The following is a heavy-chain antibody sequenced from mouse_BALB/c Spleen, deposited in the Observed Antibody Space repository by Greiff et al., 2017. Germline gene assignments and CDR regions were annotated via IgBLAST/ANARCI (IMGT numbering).Heavy chain of an antibody. CDR3: ARGHYYGSSYYFDY. Sequence: EVQGVESGGGLVKPGGSLKLSCAASGFTFSSYAMSWVRQTPEKRLEWVASISSGGSTYYPDSVKGRFTISRDNARNILYLQMSSLRSEDTAMYYCARGHYYGSSYYFDYWGQGTTLTVSS. J-gene: IGHJ2*01. D-gene: IGHD1-1*01. V-gene: IGHV5-6-5*01. CDR1: GFTFSSYA. CDR2: ISSGGST.